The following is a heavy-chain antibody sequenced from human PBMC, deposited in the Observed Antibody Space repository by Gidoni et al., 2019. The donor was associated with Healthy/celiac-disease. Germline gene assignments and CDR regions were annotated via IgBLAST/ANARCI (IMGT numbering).Heavy chain of an antibody. CDR3: ARLDCSGGSCYSPYYYGMDV. D-gene: IGHD2-15*01. V-gene: IGHV5-51*01. J-gene: IGHJ6*02. Sequence: EVQLVQSGAEVKQPGESLQISCKGSGYSFTSYWIGWVRQMPGKGLEWMGIIYPGDSDTRYSPSFQGQVTISADKSISTAYLQWSSLKASDTAMFYCARLDCSGGSCYSPYYYGMDVWGQGTTVTVSS. CDR2: IYPGDSDT. CDR1: GYSFTSYW.